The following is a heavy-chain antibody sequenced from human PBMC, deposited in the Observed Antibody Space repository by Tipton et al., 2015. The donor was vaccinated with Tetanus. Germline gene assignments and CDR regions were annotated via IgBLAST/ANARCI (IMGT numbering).Heavy chain of an antibody. CDR3: GREWARGARGWISFDC. CDR1: GGSISSGGYY. J-gene: IGHJ4*02. V-gene: IGHV4-31*03. Sequence: TLSLTCTVSGGSISSGGYYWSWIRQHPGKGLECIGDIYNSGSTYYNPSLKSRVTTSVETTKNQFSLKLKSVTAADTAVYYCGREWARGARGWISFDCWGQGSLVPLSS. CDR2: IYNSGST. D-gene: IGHD5-12*01.